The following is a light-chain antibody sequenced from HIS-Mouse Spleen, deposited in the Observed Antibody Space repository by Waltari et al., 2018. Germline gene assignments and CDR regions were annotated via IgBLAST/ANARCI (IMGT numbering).Light chain of an antibody. CDR2: DDS. CDR1: NFGIKR. J-gene: IGLJ2*01. CDR3: QVWDSSSDHVV. V-gene: IGLV3-21*03. Sequence: SYVLTQPPSVSVAPGKMARITCGGNNFGIKRVHWYQQKPGQAPVLVVYDDSDRPSGIPERFSGSNSGNTATLTISRVEAGDEADYYCQVWDSSSDHVVFGGGTKLTVL.